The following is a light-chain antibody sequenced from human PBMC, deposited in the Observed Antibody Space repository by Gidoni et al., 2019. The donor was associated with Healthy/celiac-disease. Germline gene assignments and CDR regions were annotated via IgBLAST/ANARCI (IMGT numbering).Light chain of an antibody. CDR3: QQYNRYPWT. CDR2: KAS. J-gene: IGKJ1*01. Sequence: DIQMTQSHSTLSASVGDRVTSTCRASQIISSWLDWYQQKSGKDPKILIYKASSLEIGVPSRFSGSGSWTEFNLPISTLQSAAFATYYCQQYNRYPWTFXQXTKVEIK. V-gene: IGKV1-5*03. CDR1: QIISSW.